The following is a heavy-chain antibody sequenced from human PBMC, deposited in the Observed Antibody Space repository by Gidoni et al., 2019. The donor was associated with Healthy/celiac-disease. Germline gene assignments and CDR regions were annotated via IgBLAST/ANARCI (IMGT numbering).Heavy chain of an antibody. CDR2: IRSKADGWTT. V-gene: IGHV3-49*05. CDR1: GFTFGDYA. D-gene: IGHD5-18*01. CDR3: TRDQSGYSYGTDY. Sequence: EVQLVESGGGLVKPGRALRLSCTASGFTFGDYAMSWFRQAPGKGVGWVGFIRSKADGWTTEYAASVKGRFTISRDDSKSIAYLQMNSLKTEDTAVYYCTRDQSGYSYGTDYWGQGTLVTVSS. J-gene: IGHJ4*02.